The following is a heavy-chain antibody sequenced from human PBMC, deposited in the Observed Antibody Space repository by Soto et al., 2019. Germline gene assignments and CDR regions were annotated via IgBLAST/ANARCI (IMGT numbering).Heavy chain of an antibody. Sequence: PSXTLSLTCAVYGGALSGYYWSWIRQPPGKGLEWIGEINHSGSTNYNPSLKSRATISVDTSKNQFSLKLSFLTAADTAVYYCARTSRFDCWGQGTLVTV. CDR2: INHSGST. D-gene: IGHD6-6*01. CDR1: GGALSGYY. J-gene: IGHJ4*02. CDR3: ARTSRFDC. V-gene: IGHV4-34*01.